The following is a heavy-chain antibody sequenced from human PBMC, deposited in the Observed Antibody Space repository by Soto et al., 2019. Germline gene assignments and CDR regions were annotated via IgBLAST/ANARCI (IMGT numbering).Heavy chain of an antibody. D-gene: IGHD2-15*01. CDR2: INHSGST. CDR3: ASLRGYCSGGSCHSYYYYYGMDV. J-gene: IGHJ6*02. V-gene: IGHV4-34*01. Sequence: QVQLQQWGAGLLKPSETLSLTCAVYGGSFSGYYWSWIRQPPGKGLEWIGEINHSGSTNYNPSLKSPVTLSVDTSNNQFSVKLSSVTAADTTVYYGASLRGYCSGGSCHSYYYYYGMDVWGQGATVTVS. CDR1: GGSFSGYY.